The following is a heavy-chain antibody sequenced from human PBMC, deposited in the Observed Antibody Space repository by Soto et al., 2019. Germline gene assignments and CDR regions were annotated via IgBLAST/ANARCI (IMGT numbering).Heavy chain of an antibody. V-gene: IGHV1-69*12. J-gene: IGHJ6*02. CDR1: GGTFSSYA. CDR2: IIPIFGTA. Sequence: QVQLVQSGAEVKKPGSSVKVSCKASGGTFSSYAISWVRQAPGQGLEWMGGIIPIFGTANYAQKFQGRVTITADESTSTAYMELSSLRSEDTAVYYCARDLGYCISTSCYAQTLYYYYGMDVWGQGTTVTVSS. D-gene: IGHD2-2*01. CDR3: ARDLGYCISTSCYAQTLYYYYGMDV.